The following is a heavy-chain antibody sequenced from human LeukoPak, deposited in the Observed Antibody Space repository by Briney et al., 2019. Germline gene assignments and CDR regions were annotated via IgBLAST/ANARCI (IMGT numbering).Heavy chain of an antibody. CDR2: INPHSGGT. Sequence: ASVKVSCKASGYTFIDYYVHRGRQAPGEGLEWMGWINPHSGGTDYAQNFQGRVTMTRDTSITTLYMELSRLRSDDTAVYYCARAEWQLLSYWFDPWGQGTLVTVSS. CDR1: GYTFIDYY. J-gene: IGHJ5*02. CDR3: ARAEWQLLSYWFDP. V-gene: IGHV1-2*02. D-gene: IGHD2-15*01.